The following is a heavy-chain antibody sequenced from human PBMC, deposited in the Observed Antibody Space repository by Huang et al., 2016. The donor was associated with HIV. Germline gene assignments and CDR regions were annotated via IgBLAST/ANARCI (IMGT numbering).Heavy chain of an antibody. CDR2: INSDGSST. CDR1: GFSISSYW. D-gene: IGHD3-22*01. CDR3: ARDPRIQSWLNFFDY. Sequence: EVQLVESGGGLVQPGGSLRLSCAASGFSISSYWMHWVRQAPGKGRVGVTRINSDGSSTSYADSVKGRFNISRDNAKNKLYLQMNSLRAEDTAVYYCARDPRIQSWLNFFDYWGQGTLVSVSS. V-gene: IGHV3-74*01. J-gene: IGHJ4*02.